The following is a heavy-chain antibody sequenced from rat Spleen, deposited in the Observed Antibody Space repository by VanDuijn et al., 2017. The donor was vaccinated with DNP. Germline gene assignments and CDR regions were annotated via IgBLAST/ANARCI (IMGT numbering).Heavy chain of an antibody. Sequence: EVQLVESGGDLVQPGRSLKLSCVASGFTFNNYWMTWIRQVPGKGLEWVASISASGGSTSYRDSVKGRFTISRDNAKSTLYLQMDSLRSEDTATYYCARHGVGAYYFDYWGQGVMVTVSS. D-gene: IGHD5-1*01. CDR1: GFTFNNYW. CDR3: ARHGVGAYYFDY. J-gene: IGHJ2*01. CDR2: ISASGGST. V-gene: IGHV5-31*01.